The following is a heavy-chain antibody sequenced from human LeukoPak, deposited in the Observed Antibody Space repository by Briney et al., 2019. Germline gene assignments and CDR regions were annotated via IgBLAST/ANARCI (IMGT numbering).Heavy chain of an antibody. J-gene: IGHJ5*02. D-gene: IGHD3-22*01. CDR2: IYTSGRT. Sequence: SQTLSLTCTVSGGSISSGSYYWRWIRQPAGKGLEWIGRIYTSGRTNYNPSLKSRVTISVDTSKNQFSLKLSSVTAAYTAVYYCARDMYYDSSGRNWFDPWGQGTLVTVSS. V-gene: IGHV4-61*02. CDR3: ARDMYYDSSGRNWFDP. CDR1: GGSISSGSYY.